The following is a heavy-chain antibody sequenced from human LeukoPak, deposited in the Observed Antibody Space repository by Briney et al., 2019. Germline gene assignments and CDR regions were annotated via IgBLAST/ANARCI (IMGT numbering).Heavy chain of an antibody. CDR2: MNPNSGNR. CDR3: ARAYCGGDCYSALDY. V-gene: IGHV1-8*03. Sequence: ASVKVSCKASGYTFTSYDINWVRQATGQGLEWMGWMNPNSGNRGYAQKFHGRLTITRNPSISTAYMELSSLRSEDTAVYYCARAYCGGDCYSALDYWGQGTLVTVSS. D-gene: IGHD2-21*01. J-gene: IGHJ4*02. CDR1: GYTFTSYD.